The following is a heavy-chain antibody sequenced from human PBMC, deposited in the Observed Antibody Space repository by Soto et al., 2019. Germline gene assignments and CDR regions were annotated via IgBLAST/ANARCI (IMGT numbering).Heavy chain of an antibody. V-gene: IGHV4-30-4*01. J-gene: IGHJ6*02. D-gene: IGHD1-7*01. Sequence: SETLSLTGTVSGGSISRGDYYWSWIRQPPGKGLEWIGYIYYSGSTYYNPSLKSRVTISVDTSKNQFSLKLSSVTAADTAVYYCARSEILTGTTPPHSYYYYYGMDVWGQGTAVTVSS. CDR3: ARSEILTGTTPPHSYYYYYGMDV. CDR2: IYYSGST. CDR1: GGSISRGDYY.